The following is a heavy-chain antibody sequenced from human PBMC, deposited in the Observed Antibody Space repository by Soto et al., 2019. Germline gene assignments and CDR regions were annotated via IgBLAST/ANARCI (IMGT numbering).Heavy chain of an antibody. D-gene: IGHD6-13*01. V-gene: IGHV1-18*01. CDR1: GYILSRYG. Sequence: QVQLVQSGPEVRKPGASVKVSCKASGYILSRYGISWVRQAPGQGLERRGWISGYNGNTKFGERVEDRVNVTTDTSTSTAYMELRGLRSDDTAVYYCAREAAAERNYYGLDVWGQGTTVIVSS. J-gene: IGHJ6*02. CDR3: AREAAAERNYYGLDV. CDR2: ISGYNGNT.